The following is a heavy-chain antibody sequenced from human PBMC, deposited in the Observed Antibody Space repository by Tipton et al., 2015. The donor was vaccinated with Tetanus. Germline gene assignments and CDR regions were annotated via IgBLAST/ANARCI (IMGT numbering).Heavy chain of an antibody. CDR2: FYSGGSI. J-gene: IGHJ5*02. V-gene: IGHV4-39*01. Sequence: TLSLTCTVSGGSITSSTHYWGWIRQPPGKGLEWIGTFYSGGSIFYNPSFKSRATISVDTPKNQISLRLTSVASADTAVYYCARHSSWFDPWGQGTLVTVSS. CDR1: GGSITSSTHY. CDR3: ARHSSWFDP. D-gene: IGHD2/OR15-2a*01.